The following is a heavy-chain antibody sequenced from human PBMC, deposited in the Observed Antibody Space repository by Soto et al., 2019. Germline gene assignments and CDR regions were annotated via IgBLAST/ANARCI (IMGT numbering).Heavy chain of an antibody. J-gene: IGHJ5*02. CDR3: ASEGLGTSAAPGVYSLLINRLDP. V-gene: IGHV4-4*07. CDR1: GGSVSSYW. Sequence: SETLSLTCTVSGGSVSSYWWSWIRQPAGKGLEWIGRIFSSGGTNYNPSLENRVTMSVDTSKNQISLKLRSVTTADTAMYYCASEGLGTSAAPGVYSLLINRLDPWGQGTLVTVPQ. D-gene: IGHD6-13*01. CDR2: IFSSGGT.